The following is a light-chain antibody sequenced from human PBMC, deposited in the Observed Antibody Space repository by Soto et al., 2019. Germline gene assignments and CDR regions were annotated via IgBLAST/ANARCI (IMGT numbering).Light chain of an antibody. Sequence: DIQLTQSPSFLSASVGDRVTITCRASQGISSCLAWYQQKPGKAPKLLIYAASTLQSGVPSRFSGSGSGTEFTLTISSLQPEDFATYYCQQLNSYPPECTFGQGTKLEIK. CDR2: AAS. CDR3: QQLNSYPPECT. V-gene: IGKV1-9*01. J-gene: IGKJ2*02. CDR1: QGISSC.